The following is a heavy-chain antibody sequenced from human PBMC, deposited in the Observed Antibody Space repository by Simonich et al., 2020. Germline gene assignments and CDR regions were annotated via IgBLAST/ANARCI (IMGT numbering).Heavy chain of an antibody. Sequence: QLQLQESGPGLVKPSETLSLTCTVSGGSISSSSYYWGWIRQPPGKGLEWIGRIYYSGGTYYTPSLKSRVTISVDTSKNQFSLKLSSVTAADTAVYYCARWAYSSSYFDYWGQGTLVTVSS. J-gene: IGHJ4*02. CDR1: GGSISSSSYY. CDR3: ARWAYSSSYFDY. D-gene: IGHD6-6*01. V-gene: IGHV4-39*01. CDR2: IYYSGGT.